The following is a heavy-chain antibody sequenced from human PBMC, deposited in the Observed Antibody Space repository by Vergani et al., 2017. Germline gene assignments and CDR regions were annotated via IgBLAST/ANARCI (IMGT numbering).Heavy chain of an antibody. CDR1: GFTFQAFA. CDR2: IDRNYGVK. D-gene: IGHD3-16*01. CDR3: VKDNDYDADGPFDL. V-gene: IGHV3-9*01. Sequence: VHLVESGGGVVQPGRSLRLSCTASGFTFQAFAFHWVRQVSGRGLEWVSGIDRNYGVKNGNSFEGRFSISRDNAKKAVFLQMNNLRHEDTALYFCVKDNDYDADGPFDLWGRGTLVTVSS. J-gene: IGHJ2*01.